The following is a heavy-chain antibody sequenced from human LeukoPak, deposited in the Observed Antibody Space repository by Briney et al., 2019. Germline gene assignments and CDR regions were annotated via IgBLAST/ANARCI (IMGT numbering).Heavy chain of an antibody. CDR3: ARSQLLVHGYVWGSYRYDAFDI. D-gene: IGHD3-16*02. J-gene: IGHJ3*02. CDR2: IYYSGST. Sequence: SETLSLTCTVSGGSISSYYWSWIRQPPGKGLEWIGYIYYSGSTNYNPSLKSRVTISVDTSKNQFSLKLSSVTAADTAVYYCARSQLLVHGYVWGSYRYDAFDIWGQGTMVTVSS. V-gene: IGHV4-59*01. CDR1: GGSISSYY.